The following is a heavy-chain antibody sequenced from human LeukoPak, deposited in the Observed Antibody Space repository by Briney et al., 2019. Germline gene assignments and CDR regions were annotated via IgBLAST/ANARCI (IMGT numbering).Heavy chain of an antibody. D-gene: IGHD1-26*01. J-gene: IGHJ4*02. CDR1: GFTFSSYA. V-gene: IGHV3-23*01. CDR3: AGPGGRFDY. CDR2: ISGSGGST. Sequence: PGGSLRLSCAASGFTFSSYAMSWVRQAPGKGLEWVSAISGSGGSTYYADSVKGRFTISRDNSKTTLYLQMNSLRVEDTAVYYCAGPGGRFDYWGQGTLVTVSS.